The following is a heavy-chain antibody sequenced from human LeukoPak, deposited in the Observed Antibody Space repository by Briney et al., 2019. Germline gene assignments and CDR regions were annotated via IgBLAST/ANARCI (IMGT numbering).Heavy chain of an antibody. Sequence: GGSLRLSCAASGFTFSSYSMNWVRQAPGKGLEWVSSISSSYNYIYYADSVKGRFTISRDNAKNSLYLQMNSLRAEDTAVYYCARDEGYCSSTSCYVDYWGRGTLVTVSS. V-gene: IGHV3-21*01. CDR3: ARDEGYCSSTSCYVDY. J-gene: IGHJ4*02. D-gene: IGHD2-2*01. CDR2: ISSSYNYI. CDR1: GFTFSSYS.